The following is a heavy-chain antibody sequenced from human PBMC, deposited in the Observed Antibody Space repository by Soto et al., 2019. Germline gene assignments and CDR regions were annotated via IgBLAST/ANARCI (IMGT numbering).Heavy chain of an antibody. CDR2: ISYDGSNK. CDR1: GFIFSNFA. V-gene: IGHV3-30-3*01. Sequence: PGGSLRLSCAASGFIFSNFAMYWVRRAPGKGLEWVAVISYDGSNKYYADSVKGRFTISRDNSKNTLYLQMNSLRAEDTAVYYCARDQGFLAAAKIIDYWGQGTLVTVSS. D-gene: IGHD6-13*01. J-gene: IGHJ4*02. CDR3: ARDQGFLAAAKIIDY.